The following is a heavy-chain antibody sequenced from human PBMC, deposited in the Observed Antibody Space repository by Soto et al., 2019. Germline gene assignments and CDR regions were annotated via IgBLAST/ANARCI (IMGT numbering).Heavy chain of an antibody. CDR3: ARICSGSSCYVPN. V-gene: IGHV3-74*01. CDR1: GFTFSSYW. J-gene: IGHJ4*02. CDR2: INSDGSST. Sequence: EVQLEESGGGLVQPGGSLRLSRAASGFTFSSYWMHWVRQAPGKGLVWVSNINSDGSSTNYADSVKGRFTISRDNAKNTLYLHMNSLRAEDTAVYYCARICSGSSCYVPNWGQGTLVTVSS. D-gene: IGHD2-15*01.